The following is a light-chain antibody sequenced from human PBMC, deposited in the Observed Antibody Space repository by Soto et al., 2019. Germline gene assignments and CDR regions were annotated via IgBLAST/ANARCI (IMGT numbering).Light chain of an antibody. CDR2: DPS. CDR1: QSVGSN. J-gene: IGKJ2*01. Sequence: EIVLTHSPATLSVSPGERATLSCRASQSVGSNLAWYQQRPGQPPRLLIYDPSTRATDIPARFSGGGSGTEFTLTISSLQFEDFAVYYCQQYNNWPYTFGQGTKLQIK. CDR3: QQYNNWPYT. V-gene: IGKV3-15*01.